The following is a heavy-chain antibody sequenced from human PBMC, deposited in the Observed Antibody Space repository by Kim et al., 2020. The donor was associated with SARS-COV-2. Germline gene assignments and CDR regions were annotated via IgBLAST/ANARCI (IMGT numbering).Heavy chain of an antibody. Sequence: SEKYYVDSVKGRFTISRDNAKNSLYLQMNSLRAEDTAVYYCQTDYYGMDVWGQGTTVTVSS. V-gene: IGHV3-7*03. CDR2: SEK. CDR3: QTDYYGMDV. J-gene: IGHJ6*02.